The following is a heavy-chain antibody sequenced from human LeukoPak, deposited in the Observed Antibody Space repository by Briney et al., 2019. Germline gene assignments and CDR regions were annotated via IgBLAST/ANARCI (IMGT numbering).Heavy chain of an antibody. CDR2: IYTSGST. V-gene: IGHV4-61*02. Sequence: SQTLSLTCTVSGGSISSGSYYWSWIRQPAGKGLEWIGRIYTSGSTNYNPSPKSRVTISVDTSKNQFSLKLNSVTAADTAVYYCARVDPLWSGYDYGWFDPWGQGTLVTVSS. CDR1: GGSISSGSYY. J-gene: IGHJ5*02. CDR3: ARVDPLWSGYDYGWFDP. D-gene: IGHD5-12*01.